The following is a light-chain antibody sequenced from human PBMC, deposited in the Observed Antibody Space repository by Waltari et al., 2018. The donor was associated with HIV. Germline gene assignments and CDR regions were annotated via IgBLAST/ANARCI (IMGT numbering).Light chain of an antibody. V-gene: IGLV2-11*01. CDR2: DVS. CDR1: SSDVGGHIF. Sequence: QSALTQPRSVSGHPGQSVTISCTGPSSDVGGHIFVPWFQQHPGKAPQLMIYDVSKLPSGVPARFSASKSGNTASLTISGLQAEDEADYYCCSYGGSYTWVFGGGTKLTVL. J-gene: IGLJ3*02. CDR3: CSYGGSYTWV.